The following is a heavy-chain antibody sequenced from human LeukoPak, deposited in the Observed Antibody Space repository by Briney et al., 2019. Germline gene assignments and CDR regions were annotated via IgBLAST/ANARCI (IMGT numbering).Heavy chain of an antibody. Sequence: GGSLRLSCAASGFTFGTYWMHWLRQAPGKGLMWVSRINSGGSSTRYADSVKGGFTISRDNAKNTLFLQMNSLRAEDTAVYYCARSHTSYSSSWSFSYYFDYWGQGALVTVSS. J-gene: IGHJ4*02. D-gene: IGHD6-13*01. V-gene: IGHV3-74*01. CDR2: INSGGSST. CDR3: ARSHTSYSSSWSFSYYFDY. CDR1: GFTFGTYW.